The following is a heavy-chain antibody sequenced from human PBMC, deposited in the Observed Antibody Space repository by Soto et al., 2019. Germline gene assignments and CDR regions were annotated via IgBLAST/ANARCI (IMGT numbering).Heavy chain of an antibody. V-gene: IGHV4-30-2*01. D-gene: IGHD6-19*01. J-gene: IGHJ4*02. CDR1: GGSISSGGYS. Sequence: QLQLQESGSGLVKPSQTLSLTCAVSGGSISSGGYSWSWIRQPPGKGLEWIGYIYHSGSTYYNPSLTSRVLTSVDRSKNQFSLKLSSVTAADTAVYYCASAGGLGAVAADYWGQGTLVTVSS. CDR2: IYHSGST. CDR3: ASAGGLGAVAADY.